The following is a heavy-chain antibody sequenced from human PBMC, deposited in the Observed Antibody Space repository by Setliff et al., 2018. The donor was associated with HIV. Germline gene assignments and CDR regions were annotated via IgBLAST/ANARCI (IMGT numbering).Heavy chain of an antibody. CDR1: GLSMSYNY. Sequence: SETLSLTCTVSGLSMSYNYWTWIRQSPGKGLEWIGYVHYSGSTRYNPSLKSRVTVSIDTSKNQISLKLNSVTAADTATYYCARSNPGITAGLLAYWGPGTLVTVSS. CDR3: ARSNPGITAGLLAY. CDR2: VHYSGST. D-gene: IGHD6-13*01. V-gene: IGHV4-59*12. J-gene: IGHJ4*02.